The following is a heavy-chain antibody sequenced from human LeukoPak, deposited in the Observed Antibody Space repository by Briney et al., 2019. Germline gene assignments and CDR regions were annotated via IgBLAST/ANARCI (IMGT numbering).Heavy chain of an antibody. CDR3: ARDRGLYYFDY. CDR2: ISSSGSAI. J-gene: IGHJ4*02. Sequence: GGSLRLSCAASGFTFSSSEMNWVRQAPGEGLEWVSCISSSGSAIYYADSVKGRFTISRDNAKNSLYLQMNSLRAEDTAVYYCARDRGLYYFDYWGQGTLVTVSS. V-gene: IGHV3-48*03. D-gene: IGHD5-12*01. CDR1: GFTFSSSE.